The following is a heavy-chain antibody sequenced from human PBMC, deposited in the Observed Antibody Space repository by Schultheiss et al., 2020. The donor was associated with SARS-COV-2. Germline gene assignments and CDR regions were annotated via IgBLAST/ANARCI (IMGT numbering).Heavy chain of an antibody. CDR3: ARGGRDTDYYFDY. V-gene: IGHV3-48*03. J-gene: IGHJ4*02. CDR1: GFTFSSYA. Sequence: GGSLRLSCAASGFTFSSYAMSWVRQAPGKGLEWVSYISSSGSTIYYADSVKGRFTISRDNAKNSLYLQMNSLRAEDTAVYYCARGGRDTDYYFDYWGQGTWSPSPQ. CDR2: ISSSGSTI. D-gene: IGHD5-18*01.